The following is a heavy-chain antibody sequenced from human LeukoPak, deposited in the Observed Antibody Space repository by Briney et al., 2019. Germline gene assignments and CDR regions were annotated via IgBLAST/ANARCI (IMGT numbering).Heavy chain of an antibody. Sequence: SETLSLTCTVSGGSISSSSYYWGWIRQPPGKGLEWIGSIYYSGNTYYNPSLKSRVTISVDTSKNHFSLKLSSVTAADTAVYYCARHSSRVTVVVNNWGQGILVTVSS. CDR1: GGSISSSSYY. J-gene: IGHJ4*02. CDR3: ARHSSRVTVVVNN. D-gene: IGHD3-22*01. V-gene: IGHV4-39*01. CDR2: IYYSGNT.